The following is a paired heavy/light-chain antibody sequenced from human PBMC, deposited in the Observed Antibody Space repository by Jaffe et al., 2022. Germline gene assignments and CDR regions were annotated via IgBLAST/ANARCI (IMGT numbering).Light chain of an antibody. J-gene: IGLJ2*01. CDR2: GKN. Sequence: SSELTQDPAVSVALGQTVRITCQGDSLRSYYASWYQQKPGQAPVLVIYGKNNRPSGIPDRFSGSSSGNTASLTITGAQAEDEADYYCNSRDSSGNHPLFGGGTKLTVL. CDR3: NSRDSSGNHPL. CDR1: SLRSYY. V-gene: IGLV3-19*01.
Heavy chain of an antibody. D-gene: IGHD3-10*01. CDR1: GGSFSGYY. J-gene: IGHJ5*02. CDR2: INHSGST. Sequence: QVQLQQWGAGLLKPSETLSLTCAVYGGSFSGYYWSWIRQPPGKGLEWIGEINHSGSTNYNPSLKSRVTISVDTSKNQFSLKLSSVTAADTAVYYCARDLKLLWFREPPSRAGWFDPWGQGTLVTVSS. CDR3: ARDLKLLWFREPPSRAGWFDP. V-gene: IGHV4-34*01.